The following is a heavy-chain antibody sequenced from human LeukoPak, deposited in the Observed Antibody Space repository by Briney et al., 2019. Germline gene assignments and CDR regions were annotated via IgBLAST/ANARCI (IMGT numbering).Heavy chain of an antibody. Sequence: PSQTLSLTCTVSGGSISSGAYYWSWIRQLPGKGLEWIGYIYYSGITYYNPSLKTRVIISVDTSKSQFSLELTSVTAADTAVYYCARDLRGYGENDYWGQGTLVTVSS. CDR1: GGSISSGAYY. J-gene: IGHJ4*02. CDR2: IYYSGIT. CDR3: ARDLRGYGENDY. V-gene: IGHV4-31*03. D-gene: IGHD4-17*01.